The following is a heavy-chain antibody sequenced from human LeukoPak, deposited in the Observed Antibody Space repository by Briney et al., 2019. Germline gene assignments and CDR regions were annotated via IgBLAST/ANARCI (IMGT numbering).Heavy chain of an antibody. CDR3: ALHYRVATIDY. Sequence: GESLKISCKGSGYSFTSHWIGWVRQMPGKGLEWMGIIYPGDSDTRYSPSFQGQVTISADKSISTAYPQWSSLKASDTAMYYCALHYRVATIDYWGQGTLVTVSS. D-gene: IGHD5-24*01. CDR2: IYPGDSDT. J-gene: IGHJ4*02. CDR1: GYSFTSHW. V-gene: IGHV5-51*01.